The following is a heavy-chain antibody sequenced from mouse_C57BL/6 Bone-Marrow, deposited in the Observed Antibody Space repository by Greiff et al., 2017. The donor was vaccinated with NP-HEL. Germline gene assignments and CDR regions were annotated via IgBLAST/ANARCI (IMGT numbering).Heavy chain of an antibody. CDR3: ARYRLRYPDYFDY. CDR1: GYTFTSYD. V-gene: IGHV1-85*01. Sequence: VQLVESGPELVKPGASVKLSCKASGYTFTSYDINWVKQRPGQGLEWIGWIYPRDGSTKYNEKFKGKATLTVDTSSSTAYMELHSLTSEDSAVYFCARYRLRYPDYFDYWGQGTTLTVSS. D-gene: IGHD1-1*01. J-gene: IGHJ2*01. CDR2: IYPRDGST.